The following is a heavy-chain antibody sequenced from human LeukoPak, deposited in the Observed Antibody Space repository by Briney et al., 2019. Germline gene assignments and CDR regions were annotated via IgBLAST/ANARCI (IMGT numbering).Heavy chain of an antibody. D-gene: IGHD3-10*01. CDR3: ASQTAYGSGSPPGY. CDR1: GFTFSNYW. V-gene: IGHV3-7*01. Sequence: GGTLRLSCAASGFTFSNYWMSWVRQAPGKGLEWVANIKQDGSEKYYLDSVKGRFTISKDNAKNSLYLQMNSLRAEDTALYYCASQTAYGSGSPPGYWGQGTLVTVSS. CDR2: IKQDGSEK. J-gene: IGHJ4*02.